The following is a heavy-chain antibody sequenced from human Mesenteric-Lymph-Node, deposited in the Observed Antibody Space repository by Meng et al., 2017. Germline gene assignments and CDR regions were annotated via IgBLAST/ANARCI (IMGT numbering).Heavy chain of an antibody. CDR1: GFTFSSYA. CDR2: ISYDGSNK. D-gene: IGHD5-18*01. CDR3: AKYADTAMVSYYYYYGMDV. J-gene: IGHJ6*02. Sequence: GESLKISCAASGFTFSSYAMHWVRQAPGKGLEWVAVISYDGSNKYYADSVKGRFTISRDNSKNTLYLQMNSLRAEDTAVYYCAKYADTAMVSYYYYYGMDVWGQGTTVTVSS. V-gene: IGHV3-30*04.